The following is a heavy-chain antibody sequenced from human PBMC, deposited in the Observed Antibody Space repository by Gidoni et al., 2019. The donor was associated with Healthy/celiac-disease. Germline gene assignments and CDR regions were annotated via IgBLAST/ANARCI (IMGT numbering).Heavy chain of an antibody. D-gene: IGHD3-10*01. CDR3: ARVGPAYYYGSGSYKYYYYYGMDV. J-gene: IGHJ6*02. V-gene: IGHV4-34*01. Sequence: QVQLQQWGAGLLKPSETLSLTCAVYGGSFSGYYWSWIRQPPGKGLEWIGEINHSGSTNYNPSLTSRVTISVDTSKNQFSLKLSSVTAADTAVYYCARVGPAYYYGSGSYKYYYYYGMDVWGQGTTVTVSS. CDR1: GGSFSGYY. CDR2: INHSGST.